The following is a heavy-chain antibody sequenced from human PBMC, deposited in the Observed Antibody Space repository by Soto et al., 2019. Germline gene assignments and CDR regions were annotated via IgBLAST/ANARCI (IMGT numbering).Heavy chain of an antibody. Sequence: PSGTMYLTCTASGGTMSSGGYFWSWIIQNPGKRLEWIGYIYYNGITYYTPSLKSRVTISVDTSNNQFSLQLSSVTAAVSAVYYCARKPNALYYFDFWGQGTLVTVSS. J-gene: IGHJ4*02. V-gene: IGHV4-31*03. CDR1: GGTMSSGGYF. CDR3: ARKPNALYYFDF. CDR2: IYYNGIT. D-gene: IGHD3-16*01.